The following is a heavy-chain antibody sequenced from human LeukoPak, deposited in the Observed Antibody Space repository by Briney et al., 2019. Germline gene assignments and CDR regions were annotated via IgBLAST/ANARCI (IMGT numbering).Heavy chain of an antibody. CDR3: ARDQDGGSYPWAHYYYGMDV. CDR2: IYSGGST. Sequence: GGSLRLSCAASGFTVSSNYMSWVRQAPGKGLEWVSVIYSGGSTYYADSVKGRFTISRDNSKNMLYLQMNSLRAEDTAVYYCARDQDGGSYPWAHYYYGMDVWGQGTTVTVSS. CDR1: GFTVSSNY. D-gene: IGHD1-26*01. J-gene: IGHJ6*02. V-gene: IGHV3-53*01.